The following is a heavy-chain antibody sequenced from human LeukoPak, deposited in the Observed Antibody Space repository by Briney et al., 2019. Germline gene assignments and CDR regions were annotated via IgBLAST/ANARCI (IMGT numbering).Heavy chain of an antibody. CDR2: IRSKANSYAT. V-gene: IGHV3-73*01. CDR1: GFTFSGSA. Sequence: GGSLRLSCAASGFTFSGSAMHWVRQASGKGLEWVGRIRSKANSYATAYAASVKGRFTISRDDSKNTAYLQMNSLKTEDTAVYYCTRLLDGVHSNYDYLSFDYWGQGTLVTVSS. CDR3: TRLLDGVHSNYDYLSFDY. D-gene: IGHD4-4*01. J-gene: IGHJ4*02.